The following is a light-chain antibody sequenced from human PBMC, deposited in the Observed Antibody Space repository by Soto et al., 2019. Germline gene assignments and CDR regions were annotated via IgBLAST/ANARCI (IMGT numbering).Light chain of an antibody. J-gene: IGKJ2*01. V-gene: IGKV3-20*01. CDR1: QSVTNTY. Sequence: EIVLTQSPGTLSLSPGERATLSCRASQSVTNTYLAWYQLKPGQVPRLLISDASRRATGIPDRFSGSGSGTDFTLTISRVEPEDFAVYYCQQYGSSSMNTFGQGTKLEIK. CDR3: QQYGSSSMNT. CDR2: DAS.